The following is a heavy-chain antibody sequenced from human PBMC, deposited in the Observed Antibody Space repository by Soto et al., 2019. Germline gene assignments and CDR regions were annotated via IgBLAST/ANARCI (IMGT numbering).Heavy chain of an antibody. CDR2: ISAYNGNT. CDR3: ARVGRGLLWFGEKFDP. D-gene: IGHD3-10*01. V-gene: IGHV1-18*01. CDR1: GYTFTSYG. J-gene: IGHJ5*02. Sequence: QVQLVQSGAEVKKPGASVKVSCKASGYTFTSYGISWVRQAPGQGLEWMGWISAYNGNTNYAQKLQGRVTMTTDTSTSTAYMELRSLRSDDTAGYYGARVGRGLLWFGEKFDPCGQGTLVTVSS.